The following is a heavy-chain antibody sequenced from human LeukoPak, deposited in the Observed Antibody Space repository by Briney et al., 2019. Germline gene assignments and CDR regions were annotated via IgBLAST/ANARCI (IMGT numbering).Heavy chain of an antibody. CDR3: ARRGVVIAYYFDY. Sequence: SETLSLTCAVYGGSFSGYYWSWIRQPPGKGLEWIGEINHSGSTDYNPSLKSRVTISVDTSKNQFSLKLSSVTAADTAVYYCARRGVVIAYYFDYWGQGTLVTVSS. CDR2: INHSGST. D-gene: IGHD2-21*01. J-gene: IGHJ4*02. CDR1: GGSFSGYY. V-gene: IGHV4-34*01.